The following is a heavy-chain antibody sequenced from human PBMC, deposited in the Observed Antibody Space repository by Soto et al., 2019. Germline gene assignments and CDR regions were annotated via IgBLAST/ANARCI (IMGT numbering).Heavy chain of an antibody. V-gene: IGHV3-11*01. D-gene: IGHD5-12*01. CDR1: GFTFSGLY. CDR3: AKEHGGGISTITRSFDS. Sequence: GSLRLSCAASGFTFSGLYMSWIRQAPGKGLERVSCIDSSGVKKYYAESVRGRFIISRDNAKNSLYLQMNSLTAEDTVLYFCAKEHGGGISTITRSFDSWGKGTPVTVPS. J-gene: IGHJ4*02. CDR2: IDSSGVKK.